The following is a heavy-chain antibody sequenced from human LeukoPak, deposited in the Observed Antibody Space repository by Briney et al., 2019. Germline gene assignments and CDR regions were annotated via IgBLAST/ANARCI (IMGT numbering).Heavy chain of an antibody. CDR3: ARVVGRMKNSPTLGY. CDR1: GYTFTSYD. D-gene: IGHD2/OR15-2a*01. V-gene: IGHV1-8*01. CDR2: MNPNSGNT. Sequence: ASVQVSCKAPGYTFTSYDINWVRRATGQGGEWMGWMNPNSGNTGYTQKFKGRVTMTRNTSISTAYMELSSLRSEDTAVYYCARVVGRMKNSPTLGYWGQGTLVTVSS. J-gene: IGHJ4*02.